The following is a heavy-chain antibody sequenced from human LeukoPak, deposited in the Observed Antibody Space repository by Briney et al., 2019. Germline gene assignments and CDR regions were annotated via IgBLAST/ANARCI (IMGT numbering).Heavy chain of an antibody. V-gene: IGHV5-51*01. D-gene: IGHD3-22*01. J-gene: IGHJ4*02. CDR3: ARRDYYDSSGPTGLDY. CDR2: IYPGDSDT. CDR1: GYSFTSYW. Sequence: GESLKISCKGSGYSFTSYWIGWVRQMPGKGLEGMGIIYPGDSDTRYSPSFQGQVTISADKSISTAYLQWSSLKASDTAMYYCARRDYYDSSGPTGLDYWGQGTLVTVSS.